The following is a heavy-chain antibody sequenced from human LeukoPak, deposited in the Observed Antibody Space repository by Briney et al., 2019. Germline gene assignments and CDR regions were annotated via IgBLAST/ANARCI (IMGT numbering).Heavy chain of an antibody. CDR1: GGSISSYY. CDR2: VNHSGST. D-gene: IGHD6-19*01. V-gene: IGHV4-59*01. J-gene: IGHJ3*01. CDR3: ARESVYTSTWSKSGRTFDV. Sequence: TSETLSLTCSVSGGSISSYYWSWIRQPPGKGLEWIGYVNHSGSTNYNPSLKSRVTVSVDTSKNQFSLKMTSVTAADTAVYYCARESVYTSTWSKSGRTFDVWGQGTMVTVSS.